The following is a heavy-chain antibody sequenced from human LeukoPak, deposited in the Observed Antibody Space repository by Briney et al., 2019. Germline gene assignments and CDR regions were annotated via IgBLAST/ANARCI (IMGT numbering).Heavy chain of an antibody. Sequence: PSETLSLTCTVSGGSISSGSYYWRWVRQPGGKGLEWIGRIYTIGSTNYNPSLNSRVPISVDTSKNQFSLKLSSVTAADTAVYYCARESVLRYFDWFSRYFDLWGRGTLVTVSS. D-gene: IGHD3-9*01. J-gene: IGHJ2*01. CDR2: IYTIGST. V-gene: IGHV4-61*02. CDR3: ARESVLRYFDWFSRYFDL. CDR1: GGSISSGSYY.